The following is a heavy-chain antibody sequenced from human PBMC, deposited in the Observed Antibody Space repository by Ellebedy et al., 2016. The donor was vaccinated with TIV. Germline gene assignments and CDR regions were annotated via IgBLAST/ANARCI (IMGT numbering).Heavy chain of an antibody. Sequence: MPSETLSLTCAVSGGSISSSNWWSWVRQPPGKGLEWIGEIYHSGSTNYNPSLKSPVTISVDKSKNQFSLKLSSVTAADTAVYYCARDSTQWLVLDYWGQGTLVTVSS. D-gene: IGHD6-19*01. CDR1: GGSISSSNW. CDR2: IYHSGST. V-gene: IGHV4-4*02. J-gene: IGHJ4*02. CDR3: ARDSTQWLVLDY.